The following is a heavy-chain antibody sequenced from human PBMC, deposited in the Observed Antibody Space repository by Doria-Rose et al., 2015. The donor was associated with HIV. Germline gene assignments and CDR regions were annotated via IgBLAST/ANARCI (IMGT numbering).Heavy chain of an antibody. Sequence: QVQLQESGPGLVKPSETLSLTCTVSGGSVASGTPYWDWIRQTPRKGLEWIGTLYYSGITYYNTSLRGRVTISLHTSKNQYSLKLISVTAADTGVYYCAKQAVNWFDPWGQGTLVTVSS. V-gene: IGHV4-39*01. J-gene: IGHJ5*02. CDR2: LYYSGIT. CDR1: GGSVASGTPY. D-gene: IGHD6-25*01. CDR3: AKQAVNWFDP.